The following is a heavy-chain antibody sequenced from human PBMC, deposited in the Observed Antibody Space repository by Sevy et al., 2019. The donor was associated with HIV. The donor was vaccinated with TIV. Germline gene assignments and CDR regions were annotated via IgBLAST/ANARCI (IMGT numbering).Heavy chain of an antibody. CDR2: ISSGSSYI. CDR1: GFTFSNYF. D-gene: IGHD3-10*01. Sequence: GGSLRLSCAASGFTFSNYFMNWVRQAPGKGLEWVSSISSGSSYIFYADSLKGRFTISRDNAKNSLYLHMNSLRAEDTAVYYCARGDYSGSLYYFDYWGPGTLVTVSS. V-gene: IGHV3-21*01. J-gene: IGHJ4*02. CDR3: ARGDYSGSLYYFDY.